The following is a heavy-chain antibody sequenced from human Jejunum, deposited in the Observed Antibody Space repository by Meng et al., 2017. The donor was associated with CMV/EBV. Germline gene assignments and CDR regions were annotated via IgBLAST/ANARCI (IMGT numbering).Heavy chain of an antibody. Sequence: FSFSDYAMGWVRQAPGKGLEWVSSISGSGGSIQYAASVKGRFTISRDNSKNTLYLQMNSLRDEDTAMYYCAKGSALGGSYYFDYWGQGTLVTVSS. V-gene: IGHV3-23*01. D-gene: IGHD1-26*01. CDR2: ISGSGGSI. J-gene: IGHJ4*02. CDR3: AKGSALGGSYYFDY. CDR1: FSFSDYA.